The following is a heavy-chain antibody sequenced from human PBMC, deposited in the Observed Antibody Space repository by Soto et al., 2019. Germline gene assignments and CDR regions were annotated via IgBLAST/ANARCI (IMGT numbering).Heavy chain of an antibody. CDR1: GFTFSSYA. CDR2: ISGSGGST. CDR3: AKLGGWYDAFDI. J-gene: IGHJ3*02. V-gene: IGHV3-23*01. Sequence: EVQLLESGGGLVQPGGSLRLSCAASGFTFSSYAMSWVRQAPGKALEWVSAISGSGGSTYYADSVKGRCTISRDNSKNTLYLQMNSLRAEDTAVYYCAKLGGWYDAFDIWGQGTMVTVSS. D-gene: IGHD6-19*01.